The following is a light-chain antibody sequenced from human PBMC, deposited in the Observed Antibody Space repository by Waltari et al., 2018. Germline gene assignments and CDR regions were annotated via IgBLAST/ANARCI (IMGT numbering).Light chain of an antibody. CDR1: ENVNNF. CDR2: KAS. V-gene: IGKV1-39*02. J-gene: IGKJ3*01. CDR3: QHGYGSPIFT. Sequence: DVQITQSPSSLSASVGDRVTITCRASENVNNFLNWYQQKPGKAPKLLIYKASTLQSGVPSRFSGSGSGTEYTFTISSLQSEDVATYYCQHGYGSPIFTFGPGTKLDI.